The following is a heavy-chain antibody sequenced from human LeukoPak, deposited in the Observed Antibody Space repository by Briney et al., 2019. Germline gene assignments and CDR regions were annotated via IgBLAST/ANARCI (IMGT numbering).Heavy chain of an antibody. CDR1: GGSFSGYY. CDR2: INHSGGT. CDR3: ARLKEVYYYGSGSYYNGDY. V-gene: IGHV4-34*01. D-gene: IGHD3-10*01. Sequence: SETLSLTCAVYGGSFSGYYWSWIRQPPGKGLEWIGEINHSGGTNYNPSLKSRVTISVDTSKNQFSLKLSSVTAADTAVYYCARLKEVYYYGSGSYYNGDYWGQGTLVTASS. J-gene: IGHJ4*02.